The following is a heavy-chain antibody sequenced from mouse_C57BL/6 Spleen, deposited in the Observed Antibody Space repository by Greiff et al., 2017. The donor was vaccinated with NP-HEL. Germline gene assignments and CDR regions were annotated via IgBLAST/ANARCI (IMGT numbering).Heavy chain of an antibody. CDR1: GFTFSDAW. CDR2: IRNKANNPAT. D-gene: IGHD1-1*01. V-gene: IGHV6-6*01. Sequence: EVKLVESGGGLVQPGGSMKLSCAASGFTFSDAWMDWVRQSPEKGLEWVAEIRNKANNPATYYAESVKGRFTISRDDSKSSVYLQMNSLRAEDTGIYYCTSYGGFAYWGQGTLVTVSA. CDR3: TSYGGFAY. J-gene: IGHJ3*01.